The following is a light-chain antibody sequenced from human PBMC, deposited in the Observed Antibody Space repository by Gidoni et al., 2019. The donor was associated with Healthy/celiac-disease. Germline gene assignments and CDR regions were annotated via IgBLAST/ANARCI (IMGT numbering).Light chain of an antibody. J-gene: IGLJ2*01. CDR2: QDS. V-gene: IGLV3-1*01. CDR3: QAWDSSTVV. Sequence: SYELTQPPSVSVSPGQTATITCSGDKLGDKYASWYQQKPGQSPVLVIHQDSKRPSGIPERFSGSNSGNTATLTISGTQAMDEADYYCQAWDSSTVVFGGVTKLTVL. CDR1: KLGDKY.